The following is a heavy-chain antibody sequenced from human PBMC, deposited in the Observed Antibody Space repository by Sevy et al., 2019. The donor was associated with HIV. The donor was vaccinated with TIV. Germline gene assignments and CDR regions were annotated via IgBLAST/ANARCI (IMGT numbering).Heavy chain of an antibody. CDR1: GYTFTGYY. CDR3: ARYYDFWSGYYKD. CDR2: INPNSGGT. Sequence: ASVKVSCKASGYTFTGYYMHWVRQAPGQGLEWMGRINPNSGGTNYAQKFQGRVTMTRHTSISTADMELSRLRSDDTAVNYCARYYDFWSGYYKDWGQGTLVTVSS. V-gene: IGHV1-2*06. J-gene: IGHJ4*02. D-gene: IGHD3-3*01.